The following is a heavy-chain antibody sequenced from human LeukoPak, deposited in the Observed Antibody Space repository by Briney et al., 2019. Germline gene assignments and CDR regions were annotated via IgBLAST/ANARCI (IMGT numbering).Heavy chain of an antibody. Sequence: GGSLRLSCAASGFTFSSYEMNWVRQAPGKGLEWVSFITSSGNTMYYADSVKGRFTISRDNAKNSLYLQMNSLRADDTAVYYCARGDTGVVPDYWGQGTLVTVSS. D-gene: IGHD2-2*01. CDR3: ARGDTGVVPDY. V-gene: IGHV3-48*03. CDR2: ITSSGNTM. J-gene: IGHJ4*02. CDR1: GFTFSSYE.